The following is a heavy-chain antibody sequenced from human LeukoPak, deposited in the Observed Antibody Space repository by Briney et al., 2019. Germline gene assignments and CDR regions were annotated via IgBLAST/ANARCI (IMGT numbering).Heavy chain of an antibody. CDR2: IYYSGDT. V-gene: IGHV4-59*12. CDR1: GGSISSYY. Sequence: SETLSLTCTVSGGSISSYYWTWVRQHPGKGLEWIGNIYYSGDTYYNPSLKSRVTISVDTSMNQFSLKLSSVTAADTAVYYCARDPGYDSSGYIDPWGQGTLVTVSS. CDR3: ARDPGYDSSGYIDP. D-gene: IGHD3-22*01. J-gene: IGHJ5*02.